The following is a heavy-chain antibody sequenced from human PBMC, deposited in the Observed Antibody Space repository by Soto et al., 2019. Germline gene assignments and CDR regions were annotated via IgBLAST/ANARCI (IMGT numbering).Heavy chain of an antibody. CDR1: GFTFSSYS. Sequence: EVQLVESGGGLVKPGGSLRLSCAASGFTFSSYSMNWVRQAPGKGLEWVSSISSSSSYIYYADSVKGRFTISRDNAKNSLYLQMNSLRAEDTAVYYCARDESGYCSGGSCYSAEDYWGQGTLVTVSS. D-gene: IGHD2-15*01. CDR2: ISSSSSYI. CDR3: ARDESGYCSGGSCYSAEDY. J-gene: IGHJ4*02. V-gene: IGHV3-21*01.